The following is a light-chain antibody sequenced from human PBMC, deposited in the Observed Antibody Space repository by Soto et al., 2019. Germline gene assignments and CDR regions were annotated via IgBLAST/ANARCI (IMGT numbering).Light chain of an antibody. CDR3: QEYNGNSGLT. J-gene: IGKJ4*01. CDR2: SAS. Sequence: DIEMTQSPSILSASVGDRVTLTCRASQNIRSWLAWYQQKPGKAPELLIYSASGLASGVPSRFSGSGFGTEFTLTISSVQPDDFATYFCQEYNGNSGLTFGGGTKVEIK. V-gene: IGKV1-5*03. CDR1: QNIRSW.